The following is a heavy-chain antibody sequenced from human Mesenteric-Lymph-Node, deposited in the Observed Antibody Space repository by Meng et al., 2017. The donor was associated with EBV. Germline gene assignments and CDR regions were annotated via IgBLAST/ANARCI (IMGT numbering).Heavy chain of an antibody. Sequence: QESGPGLVKPSGTLSLTCAVSGVSISSSNWWSWVRQSPGKGLQWIGDIYHSGTTNYNPSLKSRLTISVDKSNNHFSLKLTSVTAADTAVYYCARARGYCSGGACSFWFDPWGQGTLVTVSS. CDR3: ARARGYCSGGACSFWFDP. CDR1: GVSISSSNW. J-gene: IGHJ5*02. V-gene: IGHV4-4*02. CDR2: IYHSGTT. D-gene: IGHD2-15*01.